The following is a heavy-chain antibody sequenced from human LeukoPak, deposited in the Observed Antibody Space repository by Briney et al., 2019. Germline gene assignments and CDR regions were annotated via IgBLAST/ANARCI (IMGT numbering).Heavy chain of an antibody. CDR1: GYTFTGYY. J-gene: IGHJ6*03. CDR2: INPNSGGT. CDR3: ARDCSSTSCYYYMDV. Sequence: GASVKVSCKASGYTFTGYYMHWVRQAPGQGLEWMGWINPNSGGTNYAQKLQGRVTMTRDTSISTAYMELSRLRSDDTAVYYCARDCSSTSCYYYMDVWGKGTTVTVSS. V-gene: IGHV1-2*02. D-gene: IGHD2-2*01.